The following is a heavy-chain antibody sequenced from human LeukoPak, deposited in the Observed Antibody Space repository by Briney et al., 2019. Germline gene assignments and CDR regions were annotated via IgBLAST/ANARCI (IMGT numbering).Heavy chain of an antibody. CDR3: ARGIGRFGELSLDY. J-gene: IGHJ4*02. CDR2: ISAYNGHT. Sequence: ASVKVSCEASGYTFTSYGISWVRQAPGQGLEWMGWISAYNGHTDYAQKLQDRVTMTTDTSTSTAYMELRSLRSDDTAVYYCARGIGRFGELSLDYWGQGTLVTVSS. CDR1: GYTFTSYG. V-gene: IGHV1-18*01. D-gene: IGHD3-10*01.